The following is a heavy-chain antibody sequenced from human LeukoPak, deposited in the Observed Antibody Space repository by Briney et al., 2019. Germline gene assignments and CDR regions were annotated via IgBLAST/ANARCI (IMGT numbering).Heavy chain of an antibody. J-gene: IGHJ4*02. CDR1: GGTFSSYA. V-gene: IGHV1-69*01. CDR3: ARGRFLEWLLYHPTFDY. CDR2: IIPIFGTA. D-gene: IGHD3-3*01. Sequence: SVKVSCKASGGTFSSYAISWVRQAPGQGLEWMGGIIPIFGTANYAQKFQGRVTITADESTSTAYMELSSLRSEDTAVHYCARGRFLEWLLYHPTFDYWGQGTLVAVSS.